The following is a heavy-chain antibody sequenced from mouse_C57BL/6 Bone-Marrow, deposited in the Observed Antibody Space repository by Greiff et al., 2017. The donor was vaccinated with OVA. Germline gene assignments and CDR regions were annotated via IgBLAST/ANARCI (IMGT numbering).Heavy chain of an antibody. J-gene: IGHJ3*01. CDR2: IYPRSGNT. CDR1: GYTFTSYG. V-gene: IGHV1-81*01. Sequence: VQGVESGAELARPGASVKLSCKASGYTFTSYGISWVKQRTGQGLEWIGEIYPRSGNTYYNEKFKGKATLTADKSSSTAYMELRSLTSEDSAVYFCAHYYGSSPFAYWGQGTLVTVSA. CDR3: AHYYGSSPFAY. D-gene: IGHD1-1*01.